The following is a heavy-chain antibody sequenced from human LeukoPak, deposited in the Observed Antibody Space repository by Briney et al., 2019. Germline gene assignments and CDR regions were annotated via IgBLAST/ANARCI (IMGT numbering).Heavy chain of an antibody. D-gene: IGHD3-22*01. CDR2: IYTSGST. Sequence: PSETLSLTCTVSGGSISSYYWSWIRQPAGKGLEWIGRIYTSGSTNYNPSLKSRVTMSVDTSKNQFSLKLSSVTAADTAVYYCARDKYYYDSSGYYLSGVFDYWGQGTLVTVSS. CDR3: ARDKYYYDSSGYYLSGVFDY. J-gene: IGHJ4*02. CDR1: GGSISSYY. V-gene: IGHV4-4*07.